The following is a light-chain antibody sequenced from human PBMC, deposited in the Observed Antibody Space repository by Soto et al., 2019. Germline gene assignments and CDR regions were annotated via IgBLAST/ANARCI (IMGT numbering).Light chain of an antibody. J-gene: IGLJ3*02. CDR2: LNSDGSH. Sequence: QLVLTQSPSASASLGASVNLTCTLSSGHSSYAIAWHQQQPEKGPRFLMMLNSDGSHNKGDGTPDRFSGSSSGTERYLTISSLQSEDEADYYCQTWGTGIRVFGGGTKVTVL. CDR1: SGHSSYA. CDR3: QTWGTGIRV. V-gene: IGLV4-69*01.